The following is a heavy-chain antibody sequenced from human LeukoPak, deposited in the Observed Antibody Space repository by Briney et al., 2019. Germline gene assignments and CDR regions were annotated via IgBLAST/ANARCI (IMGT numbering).Heavy chain of an antibody. D-gene: IGHD2-2*01. CDR1: GFTFSSYA. V-gene: IGHV3-23*01. Sequence: PGGSLRLSCAASGFTFSSYAMSWFRQAPGKGLEWVLAISGSGGSTYYADSVKGRFTISRDNSKNTLYLQMNSLRAEDTAVYYCARGPPTHCSSTSCYAGPYYYYYMDVWGKGTTVTVSS. CDR2: ISGSGGST. J-gene: IGHJ6*03. CDR3: ARGPPTHCSSTSCYAGPYYYYYMDV.